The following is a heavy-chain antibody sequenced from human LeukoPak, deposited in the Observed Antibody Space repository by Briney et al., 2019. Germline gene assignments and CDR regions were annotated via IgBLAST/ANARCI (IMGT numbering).Heavy chain of an antibody. CDR1: GGSFSGYY. D-gene: IGHD4-17*01. Sequence: LSLTCAVYGGSFSGYYWSWIRQPPGKGLEWVSYISSSSSYTNYADSVKGRFTISRDNAKNSPYLQMNSLRAEDTAVYYCARDRGMTTVTWMILKTDAFDIWGQGTMVTVSS. CDR3: ARDRGMTTVTWMILKTDAFDI. J-gene: IGHJ3*02. CDR2: ISSSSSYT. V-gene: IGHV3-11*06.